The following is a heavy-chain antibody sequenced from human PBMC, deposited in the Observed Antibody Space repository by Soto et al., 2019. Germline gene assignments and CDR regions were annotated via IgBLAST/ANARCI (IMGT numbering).Heavy chain of an antibody. D-gene: IGHD6-13*01. CDR1: GYTFTNYG. J-gene: IGHJ3*02. CDR2: VSAHTGNT. Sequence: ASVKVSCKTSGYTFTNYGISWVRQAPGQGLERMGWVSAHTGNTNYAQKFQGRVTMTTDTSTSTAYMELRSRRPDDTAVSYCARVLGYNSSWWRHTAFDIWGQGTVVTVSS. V-gene: IGHV1-18*01. CDR3: ARVLGYNSSWWRHTAFDI.